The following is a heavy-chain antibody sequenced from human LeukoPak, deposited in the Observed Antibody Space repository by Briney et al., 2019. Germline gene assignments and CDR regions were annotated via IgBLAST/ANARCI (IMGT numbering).Heavy chain of an antibody. D-gene: IGHD2-15*01. CDR1: GGSFSGYY. Sequence: PSETLSLTCAVYGGSFSGYYCSWIRQPPGKGLEWIGEVSHSGSTNYNPSLKSRVTISLDTSKNQFSLKLSSVTAADTSVYYCARRDRPRKYCSGGSCYSGYYYYYMDVWGKGTTVTISS. V-gene: IGHV4-34*01. CDR2: VSHSGST. J-gene: IGHJ6*03. CDR3: ARRDRPRKYCSGGSCYSGYYYYYMDV.